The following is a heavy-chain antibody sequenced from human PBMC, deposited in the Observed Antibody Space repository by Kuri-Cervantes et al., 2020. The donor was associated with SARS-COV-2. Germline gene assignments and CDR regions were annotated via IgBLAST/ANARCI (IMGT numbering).Heavy chain of an antibody. J-gene: IGHJ5*02. CDR2: INHSGST. V-gene: IGHV4-34*01. CDR3: ARHRWFDP. D-gene: IGHD1-14*01. Sequence: SETLSLRLSCAVYGGSFSGYYWSWIRQPPGKGLEWIGEINHSGSTNYNPSLKSRVTISVDTSKNQFSLKLSSVTAADTAVYYCARHRWFDPWGQGTLVTVSS. CDR1: GGSFSGYY.